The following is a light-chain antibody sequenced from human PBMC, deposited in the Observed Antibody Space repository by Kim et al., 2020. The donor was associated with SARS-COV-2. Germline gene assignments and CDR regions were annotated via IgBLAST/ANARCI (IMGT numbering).Light chain of an antibody. CDR1: QSVSSSY. J-gene: IGKJ1*01. CDR2: GAS. CDR3: QQYGGT. V-gene: IGKV3-20*01. Sequence: LSLYPGQRASPTCRASQSVSSSYLAWSQQEPGQVPWLLIYGASSRATGIPDRFSGSGSGTDFTLTISRLEPEDFAVYYCQQYGGTFGQGTKVDIK.